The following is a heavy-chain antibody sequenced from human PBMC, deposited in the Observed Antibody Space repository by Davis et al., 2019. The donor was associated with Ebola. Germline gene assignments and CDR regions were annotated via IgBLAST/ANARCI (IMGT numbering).Heavy chain of an antibody. D-gene: IGHD5-12*01. Sequence: SETLSLTCSVSGGSISSYYWGWIRQPPGKGLEWIGTIYYSGSTDYNPSLESRVTISADTSKNQFSLKLTSVTAADTALYYCASGGYSGYDGYFDDWGQGTLVTVSS. CDR2: IYYSGST. CDR1: GGSISSYY. J-gene: IGHJ4*02. CDR3: ASGGYSGYDGYFDD. V-gene: IGHV4-39*01.